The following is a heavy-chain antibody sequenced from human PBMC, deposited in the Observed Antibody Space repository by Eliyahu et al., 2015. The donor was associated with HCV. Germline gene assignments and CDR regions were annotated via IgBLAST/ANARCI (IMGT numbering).Heavy chain of an antibody. D-gene: IGHD3-10*01. J-gene: IGHJ4*02. CDR1: GFTFTAHY. CDR3: ARDSFPVSGSYYVFDF. CDR2: ISSDGSST. Sequence: ELQLVESGGGLVQPGGSLRLSCTVSGFTFTAHYXHWVRQVPGKGLEWVARISSDGSSTNYPDSVNGRFTISRDNARNTVYLQMNSLRAEDTALYYCARDSFPVSGSYYVFDFWGQGTLVTVSS. V-gene: IGHV3-74*01.